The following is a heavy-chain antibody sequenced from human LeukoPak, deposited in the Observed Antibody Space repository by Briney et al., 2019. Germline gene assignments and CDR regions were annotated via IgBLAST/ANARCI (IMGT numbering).Heavy chain of an antibody. Sequence: QSGGSLRLSCAASGFTFSSYAMSWVRQAPGKGLEWVSAISGSGGSTYYADSVKGRFTISRDNSKNTLYLQMNSLRAEDTAVYYCAKVRKGLLWFGEPTYYFDYWGQGTLVTVSS. J-gene: IGHJ4*02. D-gene: IGHD3-10*01. CDR2: ISGSGGST. CDR1: GFTFSSYA. V-gene: IGHV3-23*01. CDR3: AKVRKGLLWFGEPTYYFDY.